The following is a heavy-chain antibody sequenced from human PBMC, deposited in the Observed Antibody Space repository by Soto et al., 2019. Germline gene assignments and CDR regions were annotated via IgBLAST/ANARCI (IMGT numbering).Heavy chain of an antibody. J-gene: IGHJ6*02. Sequence: GASVKVSCKASGYTFTGYYMHWVRQAPGQGLEWMGWINPNSGGTNYAQKFQGRVTMTRDTSISTAYMELSRLRSDDTAVYYCASEVGESSSSSMDVWGRGTTVTVSS. V-gene: IGHV1-2*02. CDR1: GYTFTGYY. D-gene: IGHD2-2*01. CDR2: INPNSGGT. CDR3: ASEVGESSSSSMDV.